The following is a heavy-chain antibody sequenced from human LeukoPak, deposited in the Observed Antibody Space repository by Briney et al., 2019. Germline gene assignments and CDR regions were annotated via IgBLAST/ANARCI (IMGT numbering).Heavy chain of an antibody. Sequence: GGSLRLSCAASGFTFSNYGFHWVRQAPGKGLEWVAVIWYVGSNKYYADSVKGRFTISRDTSKKTLYLQMNSLRAEDTAVYYCARDADGSGKYGKLYWGQGPLVTVSS. CDR3: ARDADGSGKYGKLY. CDR1: GFTFSNYG. D-gene: IGHD3-10*01. J-gene: IGHJ4*02. CDR2: IWYVGSNK. V-gene: IGHV3-33*01.